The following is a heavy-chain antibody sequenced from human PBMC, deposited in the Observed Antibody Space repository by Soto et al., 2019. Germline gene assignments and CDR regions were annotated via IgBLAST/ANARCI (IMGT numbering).Heavy chain of an antibody. V-gene: IGHV1-3*01. J-gene: IGHJ4*02. D-gene: IGHD6-6*01. CDR3: ARESAARPFPPFDF. Sequence: GASVKVSCKASGYTFTSYALHWVRQAPGQRLEWMGWINAGNGNTKYSQKFQGRVTITRDTSASTAYMELSSLRSEDTAVYYCARESAARPFPPFDFRGRGTLVTVSS. CDR1: GYTFTSYA. CDR2: INAGNGNT.